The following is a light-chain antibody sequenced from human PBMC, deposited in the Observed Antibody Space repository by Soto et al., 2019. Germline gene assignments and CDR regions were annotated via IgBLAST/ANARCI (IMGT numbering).Light chain of an antibody. CDR3: SSYTSSSTLV. Sequence: QSVLTQPASVSGSPGQSITISCTGTSSDVGGYNYVSWYQQHPGKAPKLMIYDVSARPSGVSNRFSGSKSCNTASLTISGLQAEDEADYYCSSYTSSSTLVFGGGTKLTVL. CDR2: DVS. J-gene: IGLJ2*01. CDR1: SSDVGGYNY. V-gene: IGLV2-14*01.